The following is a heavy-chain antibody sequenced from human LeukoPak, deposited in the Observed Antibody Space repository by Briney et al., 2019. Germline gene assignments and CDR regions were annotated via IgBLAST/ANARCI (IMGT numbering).Heavy chain of an antibody. CDR3: ARGVSPYSSSLGDYYYMDV. CDR1: GYTFTSYG. V-gene: IGHV1-18*01. D-gene: IGHD6-6*01. CDR2: IRVYNGNT. Sequence: ASVKVSCKASGYTFTSYGINWVRQAPGQGLEWMGWIRVYNGNTNYAQKLQGRVTMTTDTSTSTAYMELRSLRSDDTAVYYCARGVSPYSSSLGDYYYMDVWGKGTTVTVSS. J-gene: IGHJ6*03.